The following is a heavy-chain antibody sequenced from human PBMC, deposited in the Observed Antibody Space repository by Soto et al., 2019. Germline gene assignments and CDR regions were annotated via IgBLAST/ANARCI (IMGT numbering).Heavy chain of an antibody. Sequence: QVQLVQSGAEVKKPGASVKVSCKTSGYTFTNYNINWVRQATGQGLEWMGWMNPNSGNTGYAQKFQGRVTMTRNTTITTAYREVSSLRSGDTAVYYCARSEPYSTSSPFDSWGQGPLVTVSS. CDR1: GYTFTNYN. D-gene: IGHD6-6*01. CDR3: ARSEPYSTSSPFDS. CDR2: MNPNSGNT. J-gene: IGHJ4*02. V-gene: IGHV1-8*01.